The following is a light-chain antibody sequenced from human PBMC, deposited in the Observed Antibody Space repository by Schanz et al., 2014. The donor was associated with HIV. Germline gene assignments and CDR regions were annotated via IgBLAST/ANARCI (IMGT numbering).Light chain of an antibody. Sequence: EIVLTQSPVTLSLSPGERATLSCRASQSISTYLAWYQQRPGQSPRLLIYGASNRASGIPPRFSGSGSGTDFTLTISSLEPEDFAVYYCQYFGNSGGTFGGGTKVEIK. CDR3: QYFGNSGGT. CDR1: QSISTY. V-gene: IGKV3-11*01. CDR2: GAS. J-gene: IGKJ4*01.